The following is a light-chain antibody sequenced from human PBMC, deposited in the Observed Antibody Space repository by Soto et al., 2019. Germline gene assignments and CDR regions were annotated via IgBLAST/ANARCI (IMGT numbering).Light chain of an antibody. CDR3: QQYNNWPPLT. CDR1: QSVSSP. V-gene: IGKV3-15*01. CDR2: DAS. J-gene: IGKJ4*01. Sequence: EIVMTQSPATLSVSPGERATLSCRASQSVSSPLAWYQQKPGQAPRLLIYDASTRATDIPARFSGSGSGTEFTLTISSLRSEDFAVYYCQQYNNWPPLTFGGGTKVEIK.